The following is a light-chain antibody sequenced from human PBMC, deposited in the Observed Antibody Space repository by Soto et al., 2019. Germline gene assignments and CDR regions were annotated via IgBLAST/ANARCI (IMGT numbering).Light chain of an antibody. J-gene: IGKJ4*01. CDR1: QNVYNN. V-gene: IGKV3-15*01. Sequence: EIVMTQSPATLSVPPGEGATLSCKASQNVYNNLAWYQQRPGQPPRLLIYDASTRATGISARFSGSGYGTEFTLPISSLQSEDFAVYFCQQCRNWPLTFGGGTKVEIK. CDR2: DAS. CDR3: QQCRNWPLT.